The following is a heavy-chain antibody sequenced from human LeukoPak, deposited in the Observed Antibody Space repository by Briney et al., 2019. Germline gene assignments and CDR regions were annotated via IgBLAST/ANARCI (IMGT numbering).Heavy chain of an antibody. CDR1: GFTFSSYA. CDR3: ASGVSGTYYLQTFDY. Sequence: GGSLRLSCAASGFTFSSYAMNWVRQAPGKGLEWVSVISGSGGKTHYADSVKGRFTIPGDNSKNTLYLQMNSLRAEDTAVYYCASGVSGTYYLQTFDYWGQGTLVTVSS. CDR2: ISGSGGKT. V-gene: IGHV3-23*01. J-gene: IGHJ4*02. D-gene: IGHD1-26*01.